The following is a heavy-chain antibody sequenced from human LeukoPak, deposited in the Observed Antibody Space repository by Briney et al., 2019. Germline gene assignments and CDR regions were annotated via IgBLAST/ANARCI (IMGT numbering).Heavy chain of an antibody. Sequence: SETLSLTCTVSGGSISSYYWSWIRQPPGKGLEWIGYIYYSGSTNYNPSLKSRVTISVDTSKNQFSLKLSSVTAADTAVYYCARDPAGPITDWGQGTLVTVSS. J-gene: IGHJ4*02. CDR3: ARDPAGPITD. V-gene: IGHV4-59*01. D-gene: IGHD3-16*01. CDR2: IYYSGST. CDR1: GGSISSYY.